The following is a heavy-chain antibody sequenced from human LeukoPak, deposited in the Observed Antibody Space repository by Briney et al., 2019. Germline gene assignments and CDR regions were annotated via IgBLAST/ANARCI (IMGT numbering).Heavy chain of an antibody. Sequence: GGSLRLSCAVSGFTFSSYDMHWVRQATGKGLEWVSAIGTAGDTYYPGSVKGRFTISRENAKNSLYLQMNSLRAGDTAVYYCARAGDYGDYVIDYWGQGTLVTVSS. CDR2: IGTAGDT. D-gene: IGHD4-17*01. J-gene: IGHJ4*02. CDR3: ARAGDYGDYVIDY. CDR1: GFTFSSYD. V-gene: IGHV3-13*01.